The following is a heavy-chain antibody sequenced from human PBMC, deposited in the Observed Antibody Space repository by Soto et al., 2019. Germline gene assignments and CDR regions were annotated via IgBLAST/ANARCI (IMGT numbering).Heavy chain of an antibody. Sequence: GGSLRLSCAASGFTFSSYAMSWVRQAPGKGLEWVSAISGSGGSTYYADSVKGRFTISRDNSKNTLYLQMNSLRAEDTAVYYCAKNPNLARYCSSTSCGGAGYYYYYMDVWGKGTTVTVSS. D-gene: IGHD2-2*01. CDR2: ISGSGGST. CDR1: GFTFSSYA. CDR3: AKNPNLARYCSSTSCGGAGYYYYYMDV. J-gene: IGHJ6*03. V-gene: IGHV3-23*01.